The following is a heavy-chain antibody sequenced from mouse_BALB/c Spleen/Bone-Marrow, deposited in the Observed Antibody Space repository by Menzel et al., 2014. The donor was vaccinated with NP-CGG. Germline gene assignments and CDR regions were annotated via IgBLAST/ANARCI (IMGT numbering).Heavy chain of an antibody. V-gene: IGHV14-3*02. J-gene: IGHJ4*01. CDR3: ARSRWLGAMDY. CDR2: IDPANGNT. Sequence: EVQLVESGAELVKPGASVKLSCTASGFNIKDTYMHWVKQRPEQGLEWIGRIDPANGNTKYDPKFQGKATITADTSSNTAYLQLSSLTSEDTAVYYCARSRWLGAMDYWGQGTSVTVSS. CDR1: GFNIKDTY. D-gene: IGHD1-1*02.